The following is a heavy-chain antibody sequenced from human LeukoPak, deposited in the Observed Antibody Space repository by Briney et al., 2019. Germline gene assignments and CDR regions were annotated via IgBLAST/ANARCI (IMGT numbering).Heavy chain of an antibody. Sequence: SETLSLTCAVYGGSFSGYYWSWIRQPPGKGLEWIGEINHSGSTNYNPSLKSRVTISVDTSKNQFSLKLSSVTAADTAVYYCARGPYYYGSGSYSYYYYYGMEVWGQGTTVTVSS. CDR3: ARGPYYYGSGSYSYYYYYGMEV. V-gene: IGHV4-34*01. CDR1: GGSFSGYY. CDR2: INHSGST. J-gene: IGHJ6*02. D-gene: IGHD3-10*01.